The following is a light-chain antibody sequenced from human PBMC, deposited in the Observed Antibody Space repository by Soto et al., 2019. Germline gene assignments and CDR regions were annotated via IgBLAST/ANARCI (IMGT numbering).Light chain of an antibody. CDR3: QQYYSTQT. CDR2: GAS. V-gene: IGKV3-20*01. J-gene: IGKJ1*01. CDR1: PSVSGSN. Sequence: EIVFTQSPGTLSLSPGERATLSCRASPSVSGSNLAWYQPKPGKAPRLVIYGASSRATGIPDRLSVSGSGTDFTLPIRSLQAEDLAVYYCQQYYSTQTFGQGTKVDIK.